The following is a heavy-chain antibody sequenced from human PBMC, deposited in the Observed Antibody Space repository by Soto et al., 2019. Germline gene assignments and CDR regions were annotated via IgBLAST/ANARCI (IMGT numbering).Heavy chain of an antibody. CDR2: ISGDNGYP. D-gene: IGHD3-3*01. CDR3: ARDPRHTSIWRNYVDN. CDR1: GYLFTAYA. Sequence: QVHLVQSGAELKKPGASVKISCKASGYLFTAYAMHWVRQAPGQGLEWMGWISGDNGYPKYSQKFRDRLTITRDTFASTVYMEMSSLRSEDSSVYYCARDPRHTSIWRNYVDNGGQGTPVTVSS. J-gene: IGHJ4*02. V-gene: IGHV1-3*01.